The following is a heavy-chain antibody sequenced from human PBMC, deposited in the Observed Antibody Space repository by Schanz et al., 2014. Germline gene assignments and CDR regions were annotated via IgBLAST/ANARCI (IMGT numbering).Heavy chain of an antibody. CDR3: ARGVGDTMVRGVHVDY. D-gene: IGHD3-10*01. V-gene: IGHV1-69*02. CDR1: GGTFSSYS. CDR2: LIPMLPIA. Sequence: QVQLVQSGAEVKKPGSSVKVSCKASGGTFSSYSINWVRQAPGQGLEWMGRLIPMLPIANYAQKVQGRVTITADKSTTTAYMELSSLRSEDTAVYYCARGVGDTMVRGVHVDYWGQGTLVTVSS. J-gene: IGHJ4*02.